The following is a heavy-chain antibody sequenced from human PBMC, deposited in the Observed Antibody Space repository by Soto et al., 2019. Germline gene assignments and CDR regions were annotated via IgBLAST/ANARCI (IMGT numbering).Heavy chain of an antibody. V-gene: IGHV3-48*02. J-gene: IGHJ6*02. CDR1: GFSFSSYA. CDR3: ARLGVCTRGNCNYYFYYYAIDI. CDR2: ISGRGTTI. D-gene: IGHD2-21*01. Sequence: GGSLRLSCAASGFSFSSYAMDWVRQAPGKGREWVSFISGRGTTIYYADSVKGRFTVSRDNAQNSLFLQVHSLRDEDTAVYYCARLGVCTRGNCNYYFYYYAIDIWGQGTTVTVSS.